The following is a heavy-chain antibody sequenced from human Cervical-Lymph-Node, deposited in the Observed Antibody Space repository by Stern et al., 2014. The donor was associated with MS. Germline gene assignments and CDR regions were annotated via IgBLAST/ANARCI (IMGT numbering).Heavy chain of an antibody. CDR2: IFLNEEK. D-gene: IGHD3-22*01. CDR3: ARTSTYYYDSSGARLSYFDY. J-gene: IGHJ4*02. CDR1: GFSLSNTRMG. Sequence: QVTLRESGPVLVKPTETLTLTCTVSGFSLSNTRMGVSWIRQPPGKALEWLGHIFLNEEKSYSTSLKSRLSISKDTSKSQVVLTMTDMDPVDTATYYCARTSTYYYDSSGARLSYFDYWGQGTLVTVSS. V-gene: IGHV2-26*01.